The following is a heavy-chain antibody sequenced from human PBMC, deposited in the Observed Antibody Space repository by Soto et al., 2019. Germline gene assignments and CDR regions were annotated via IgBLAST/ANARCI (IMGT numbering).Heavy chain of an antibody. CDR3: ARVYSSRLVRGGWFDP. CDR2: ISAYNGNT. V-gene: IGHV1-18*01. CDR1: GYTFTSYG. D-gene: IGHD6-13*01. Sequence: QVQLVQSGAEVKKPGASVKVSCKASGYTFTSYGISWVRQAPGQGLEWMGWISAYNGNTNYAQKLQGRVTMTTDTSTRTAYMELRSLRDDDTAVYYCARVYSSRLVRGGWFDPWGQGTLVTVSS. J-gene: IGHJ5*02.